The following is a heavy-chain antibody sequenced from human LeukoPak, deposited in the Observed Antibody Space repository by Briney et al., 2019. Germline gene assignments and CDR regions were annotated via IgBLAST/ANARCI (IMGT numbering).Heavy chain of an antibody. V-gene: IGHV6-1*01. CDR3: ARDIVAAMDV. D-gene: IGHD5-12*01. CDR2: TYLRSKWYY. CDR1: GDSVSSGSAG. J-gene: IGHJ6*02. Sequence: SQTLSLTCDIFGDSVSSGSAGWNWIRQSPSRGLEWLARTYLRSKWYYEYAVSAKGRTTINSDPSKYQFSLHLDSVTPEDTAVYYCARDIVAAMDVWGQGTTVTVSS.